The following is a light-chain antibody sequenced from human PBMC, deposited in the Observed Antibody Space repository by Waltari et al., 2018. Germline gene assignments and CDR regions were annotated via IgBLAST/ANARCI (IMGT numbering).Light chain of an antibody. J-gene: IGKJ3*01. CDR2: GAS. CDR3: QQFGRSPPHIT. Sequence: EIVLTQSPGTLSLSPGERAALSCRASQSVSSIYLAWYHQKPGQAPRLRIYGASSRATGSPDRFRVSVSGTDVTLTISRLEPEDVAVEYCQQFGRSPPHITFGPGTKVDIK. CDR1: QSVSSIY. V-gene: IGKV3-20*01.